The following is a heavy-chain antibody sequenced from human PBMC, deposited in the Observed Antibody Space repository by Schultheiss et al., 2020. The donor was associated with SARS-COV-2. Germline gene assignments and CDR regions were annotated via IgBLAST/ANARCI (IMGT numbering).Heavy chain of an antibody. D-gene: IGHD7-27*01. CDR2: ISSSSSTI. Sequence: GGSLRLSCAASGFTFSTYSMNWVRQAPGKGLEWVSYISSSSSTIYYADSVKGRFTISRDNAKNSLYLQMNSLRVEDTAVYYCAKAWGSDDYWGQGTLVTVSS. CDR3: AKAWGSDDY. J-gene: IGHJ4*02. CDR1: GFTFSTYS. V-gene: IGHV3-48*04.